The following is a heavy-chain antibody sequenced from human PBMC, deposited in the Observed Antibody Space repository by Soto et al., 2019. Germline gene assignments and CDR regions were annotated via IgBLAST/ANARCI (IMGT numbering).Heavy chain of an antibody. J-gene: IGHJ5*01. CDR1: GDTFTSYY. V-gene: IGHV1-46*01. CDR2: INPNGGST. Sequence: AVKVSCKAPGDTFTSYYMHWVRQAPGHGLEWMGVINPNGGSTRFAQKFQGRVTMTSDTSTSTVYMELRGLTSEDTAVYYCARSSGGVLGLIIEGTNWFSSWGQGTLVTVSS. D-gene: IGHD3-16*01. CDR3: ARSSGGVLGLIIEGTNWFSS.